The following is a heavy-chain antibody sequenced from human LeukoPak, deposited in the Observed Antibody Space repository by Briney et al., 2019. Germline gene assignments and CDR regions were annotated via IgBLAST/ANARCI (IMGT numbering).Heavy chain of an antibody. J-gene: IGHJ4*02. D-gene: IGHD3-10*01. CDR3: ARDCWDYGSGSYCGIDY. CDR2: ISSSSSYI. V-gene: IGHV3-21*03. Sequence: GGSLRLSCAASGFTFSSYSMNWVRQAPGKGLEWVSSISSSSSYIYYADSVKGRFTISRDNAENSLYLQMNSLRAEDTAVYYCARDCWDYGSGSYCGIDYWGQGTLVTVSS. CDR1: GFTFSSYS.